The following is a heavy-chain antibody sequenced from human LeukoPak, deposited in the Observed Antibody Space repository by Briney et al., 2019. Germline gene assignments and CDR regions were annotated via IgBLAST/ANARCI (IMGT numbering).Heavy chain of an antibody. V-gene: IGHV3-30*18. Sequence: PGRSLRLSCAASGFTFSSYGMHWVRQAPGKGLEWVAVISYDGSNKYYADSVKGRFTISRDNSKNTLYLQMNSLRAEDTAVYYCANLYPEYSSSSDYFDYWGQGTLVTVSS. CDR3: ANLYPEYSSSSDYFDY. J-gene: IGHJ4*02. D-gene: IGHD6-6*01. CDR1: GFTFSSYG. CDR2: ISYDGSNK.